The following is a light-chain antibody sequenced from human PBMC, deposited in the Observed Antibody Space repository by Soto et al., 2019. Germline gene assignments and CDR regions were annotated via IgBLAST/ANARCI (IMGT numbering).Light chain of an antibody. Sequence: EIVLTQSPGTLSLSPGERATLSCRASQSVSSSYLAWYQQKPGQAPRLLIYAASSRATGIPDRFSGSGSGTDFTLTISRLEPEDFAVYYCQQYATLPPTFGQGTKVEIK. CDR1: QSVSSSY. CDR2: AAS. V-gene: IGKV3-20*01. CDR3: QQYATLPPT. J-gene: IGKJ1*01.